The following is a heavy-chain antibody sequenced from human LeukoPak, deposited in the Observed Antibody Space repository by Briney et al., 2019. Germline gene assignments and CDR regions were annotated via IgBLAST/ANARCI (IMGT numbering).Heavy chain of an antibody. CDR2: IHYTGST. CDR3: ATRLGETFYY. J-gene: IGHJ4*02. D-gene: IGHD3-10*01. CDR1: GGSISSYSISSYY. Sequence: KTSETLSLTCTVSGGSISSYSISSYYWSWVRQPPGKGLEWIGYIHYTGSTTYNPSLKSRVTISVDTSKNHFSLSLSSVTAADTAVYYCATRLGETFYYWGQGTLVTVSS. V-gene: IGHV4-61*05.